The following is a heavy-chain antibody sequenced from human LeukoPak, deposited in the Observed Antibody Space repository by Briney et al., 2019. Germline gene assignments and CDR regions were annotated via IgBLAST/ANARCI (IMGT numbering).Heavy chain of an antibody. D-gene: IGHD2-8*01. CDR1: GFTFSSYG. CDR2: ICYYGSNK. V-gene: IGHV3-33*01. J-gene: IGHJ3*02. CDR3: ARGFGVSLDAFDI. Sequence: PGSSLRLSCAASGFTFSSYGMHWVRQAPGKGLEGVAVICYYGSNKYYADSLKGRFTISRDNSKNTLYLQMNGLRAEDTAVYYCARGFGVSLDAFDIWGQGTMVTVSS.